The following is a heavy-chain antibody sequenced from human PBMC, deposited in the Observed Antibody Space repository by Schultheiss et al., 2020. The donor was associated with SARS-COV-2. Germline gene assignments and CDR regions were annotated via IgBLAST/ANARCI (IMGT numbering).Heavy chain of an antibody. V-gene: IGHV4-34*01. Sequence: SETLSLTCAVYGGSFSGYYWSWIRQPPGKGLEWIGEINHSGSTNYNPSLRSRVTVSRDTSGKQFSLKLTSVTAADTAVYYCARDNGFYGMDVWGQGTLVTVSS. J-gene: IGHJ4*02. CDR3: ARDNGFYGMDV. D-gene: IGHD4-17*01. CDR2: INHSGST. CDR1: GGSFSGYY.